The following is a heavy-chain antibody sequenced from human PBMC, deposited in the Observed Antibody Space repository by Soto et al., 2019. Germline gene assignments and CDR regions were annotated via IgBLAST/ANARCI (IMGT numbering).Heavy chain of an antibody. V-gene: IGHV3-30*03. CDR3: VRNSDYYYYGMDV. CDR2: ISYDGSNK. CDR1: GFTFSSYG. D-gene: IGHD6-13*01. J-gene: IGHJ6*02. Sequence: PGGSLRLSCAASGFTFSSYGMHWVRQAPGKGLEWVAVISYDGSNKYYADSVKGWVTMTRDTSISTAYMELSRLRSDDTAVYYCVRNSDYYYYGMDVWGQGTTVTVSS.